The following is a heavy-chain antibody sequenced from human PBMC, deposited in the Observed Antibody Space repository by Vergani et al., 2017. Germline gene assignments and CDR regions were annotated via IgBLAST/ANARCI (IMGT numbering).Heavy chain of an antibody. CDR3: ARLKGNDLPVLGNWFDP. Sequence: QLQLQESGPGLVKPSETLSLTCTVSGGSISSSSYYWGWIRQPPGKGLEWIGSIYYSGSTYYNPSLKSRVTISVDTSKNQFSLKLSSVTAADTAVYYCARLKGNDLPVLGNWFDPGGQGTLVTVSS. J-gene: IGHJ5*02. CDR1: GGSISSSSYY. V-gene: IGHV4-39*01. D-gene: IGHD1-1*01. CDR2: IYYSGST.